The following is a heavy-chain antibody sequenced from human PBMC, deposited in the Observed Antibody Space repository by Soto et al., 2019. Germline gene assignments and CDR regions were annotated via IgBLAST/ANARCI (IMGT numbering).Heavy chain of an antibody. CDR1: GGTFSSYA. Sequence: QVQLVQSGAEVQKPGSSVKVSCKASGGTFSSYAISWVRQAPGQGLEWMGGIIPIFGTANYAQKFQGRVTITADESTSTAYMELSSLRSEDTAVYYCARDTTPYCSGGSCYSDYWGQGTLVTVSS. D-gene: IGHD2-15*01. V-gene: IGHV1-69*01. CDR2: IIPIFGTA. J-gene: IGHJ4*02. CDR3: ARDTTPYCSGGSCYSDY.